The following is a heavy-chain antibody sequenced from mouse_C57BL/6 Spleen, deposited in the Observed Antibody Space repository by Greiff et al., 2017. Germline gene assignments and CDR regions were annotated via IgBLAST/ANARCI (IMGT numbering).Heavy chain of an antibody. CDR2: ISSGGSYT. CDR3: ASYYGYDWYFDV. CDR1: GFTFSSYG. V-gene: IGHV5-6*01. D-gene: IGHD2-2*01. J-gene: IGHJ1*03. Sequence: VQLKQSGGDLVKPGGSLKLSCAASGFTFSSYGMSWVRQTPDKRLEWVATISSGGSYTYYPDSVKGRFTISRDNAKNTLYLQMSSLKSEDTAMYYCASYYGYDWYFDVWGTGTTVTVSS.